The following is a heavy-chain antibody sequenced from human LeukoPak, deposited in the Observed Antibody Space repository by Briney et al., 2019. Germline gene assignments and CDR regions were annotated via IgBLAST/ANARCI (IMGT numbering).Heavy chain of an antibody. Sequence: SETLSLTCTVSGGSVSGYYWSWIRQPPGKGLEWIGYIHYSGTTIYNPSLESRVTISVDSSKNQFSLKVTSVTAADTAMYYCAREPGPLYDLRGRGTPVTVSS. D-gene: IGHD3-10*01. V-gene: IGHV4-59*02. CDR1: GGSVSGYY. J-gene: IGHJ2*01. CDR2: IHYSGTT. CDR3: AREPGPLYDL.